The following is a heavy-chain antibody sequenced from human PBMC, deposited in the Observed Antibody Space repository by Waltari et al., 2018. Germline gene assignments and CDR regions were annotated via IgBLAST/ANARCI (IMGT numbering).Heavy chain of an antibody. V-gene: IGHV4-61*09. CDR2: IYTSGST. D-gene: IGHD7-27*01. Sequence: QVQLQESGPGLVKPSQTLSLTCTVSGGSISSGSYYWSWLRPPAGKGLEWIGYIYTSGSTNYNPSLKSRVTISVDTSKNQFSLKLSSVTAADTAVYYCAKAGYNWGSRVSCYYGMDVWGQGTTVTVSS. J-gene: IGHJ6*02. CDR1: GGSISSGSYY. CDR3: AKAGYNWGSRVSCYYGMDV.